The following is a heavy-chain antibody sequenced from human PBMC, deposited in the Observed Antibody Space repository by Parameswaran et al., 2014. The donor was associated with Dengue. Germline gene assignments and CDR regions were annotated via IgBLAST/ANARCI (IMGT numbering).Heavy chain of an antibody. D-gene: IGHD6-6*01. V-gene: IGHV1-18*01. CDR2: ISAYNGNT. CDR3: ARARRSIAARPPDYYGMDV. Sequence: WVRQAPGQGLEWMGWISAYNGNTNYAQKLQGRVTMTTDTSTSTAYMELRSLRSDDTAVYYCARARRSIAARPPDYYGMDVWGQGTTVTVSS. J-gene: IGHJ6*02.